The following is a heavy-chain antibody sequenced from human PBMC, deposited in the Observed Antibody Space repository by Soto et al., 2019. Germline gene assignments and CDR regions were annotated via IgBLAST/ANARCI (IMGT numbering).Heavy chain of an antibody. Sequence: PGGSLRLSCAASGFTFSDYYMSWIRQAPGKGLEWVSYISSSGSTIYYADSVKGRFTISRDNAKNSLYLQMNSLRAEDTAVYYCARAPVFVIVRAAADRMPHYFDYWGQGTLVTVSS. J-gene: IGHJ4*02. CDR3: ARAPVFVIVRAAADRMPHYFDY. CDR2: ISSSGSTI. CDR1: GFTFSDYY. D-gene: IGHD6-13*01. V-gene: IGHV3-11*01.